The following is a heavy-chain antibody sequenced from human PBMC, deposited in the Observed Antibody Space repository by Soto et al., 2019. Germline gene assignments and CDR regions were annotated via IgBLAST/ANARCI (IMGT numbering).Heavy chain of an antibody. D-gene: IGHD3-9*01. J-gene: IGHJ5*02. CDR2: IYYSGST. V-gene: IGHV4-31*03. Sequence: SETLSLTCTVSGGSISSGGYYWSWIRQHPGKGLEWIGYIYYSGSTYYNPSLKSRVTISVDTSKNQFSLKLSSVTAADTAVYYCARGTYYDILTGYSTSNWFDPWGQGTLVTVSS. CDR1: GGSISSGGYY. CDR3: ARGTYYDILTGYSTSNWFDP.